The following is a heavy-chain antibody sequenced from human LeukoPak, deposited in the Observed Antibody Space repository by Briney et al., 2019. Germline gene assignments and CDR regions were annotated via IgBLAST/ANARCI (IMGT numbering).Heavy chain of an antibody. V-gene: IGHV3-48*03. Sequence: GGSLRLSCAASGFTFSSYEMNWVRQAPGKGLEWVSYISSSGSTIYYADSVKGRFTISRDNAKNSLYLQMNSLRAEDTAVYYCARVPSYSSTHYYYYYYYMDVWGKGTTVTVSS. CDR3: ARVPSYSSTHYYYYYYYMDV. D-gene: IGHD6-13*01. J-gene: IGHJ6*03. CDR1: GFTFSSYE. CDR2: ISSSGSTI.